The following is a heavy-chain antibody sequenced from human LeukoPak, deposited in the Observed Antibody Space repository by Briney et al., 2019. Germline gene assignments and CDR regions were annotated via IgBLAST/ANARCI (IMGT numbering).Heavy chain of an antibody. D-gene: IGHD5-24*01. CDR2: MNPNSGNT. CDR1: GGTFSSYA. V-gene: IGHV1-8*02. J-gene: IGHJ4*02. CDR3: ARGFESQNVES. Sequence: GASVKVSCKASGGTFSSYAINWVRQATGQGLEWMGWMNPNSGNTGYAQKFQGRVTMTRNTSISTAYMELSSLRSEDTAVYYCARGFESQNVESWGQGTLVTVSS.